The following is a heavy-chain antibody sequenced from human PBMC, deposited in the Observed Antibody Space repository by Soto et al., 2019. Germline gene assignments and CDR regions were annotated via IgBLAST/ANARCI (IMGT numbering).Heavy chain of an antibody. J-gene: IGHJ4*02. CDR3: ARLGSGSFRD. CDR1: GGSISSNY. CDR2: MYYSGST. D-gene: IGHD1-26*01. Sequence: QVQLQESGPGLVRPSETLSLTCTVSGGSISSNYWSWIRQPPGKGLEWIGYMYYSGSTNYNPSLKSRVTISVDTSNNQFSLKLSSVTAADTAMYYCARLGSGSFRDWGQGTLVTDSS. V-gene: IGHV4-59*08.